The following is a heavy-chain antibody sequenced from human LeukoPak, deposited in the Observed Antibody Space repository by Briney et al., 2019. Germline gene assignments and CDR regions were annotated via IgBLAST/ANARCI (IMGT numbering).Heavy chain of an antibody. V-gene: IGHV4-39*07. CDR2: INHSGST. J-gene: IGHJ4*02. CDR1: GASINTSSYY. CDR3: ATSTPRAD. Sequence: PSETLSLPCIVSGASINTSSYYWGWIRQPPGKGLEWIGEINHSGSTNYNPSLKSRVTISVDTSKNQFSLKLSSVTAADTAVYYCATSTPRADWGQGTLVTVSS. D-gene: IGHD2-2*01.